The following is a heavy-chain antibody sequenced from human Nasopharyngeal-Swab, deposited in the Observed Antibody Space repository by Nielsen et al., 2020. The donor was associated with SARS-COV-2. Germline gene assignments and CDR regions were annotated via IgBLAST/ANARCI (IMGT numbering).Heavy chain of an antibody. D-gene: IGHD3-10*01. CDR2: IYHSGST. Sequence: SETLSLTCAVSGGSISTNNWWSWVRQPPGQGLEWIGEIYHSGSTNCKPSLTSRVTISVDTSKNQFSLKLSSVTAADTAVYYCARHGGWFGELADYYYGMDVWGQGTTVTVSS. V-gene: IGHV4-4*02. CDR1: GGSISTNNW. J-gene: IGHJ6*02. CDR3: ARHGGWFGELADYYYGMDV.